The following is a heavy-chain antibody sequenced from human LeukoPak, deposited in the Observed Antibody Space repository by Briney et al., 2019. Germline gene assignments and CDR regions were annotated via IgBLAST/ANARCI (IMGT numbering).Heavy chain of an antibody. V-gene: IGHV1-2*02. CDR1: GYTFTGYY. CDR3: ASKGWEPQGYYYMDV. Sequence: ASVKVSCKASGYTFTGYYMHWVRQAPGQGLEWMGWINPNSGGTNYAQKFQGRVTMTRDTSISTAYMELSRLRSDDTAVYYCASKGWEPQGYYYMDVWGKGTTVTVSS. CDR2: INPNSGGT. D-gene: IGHD1-26*01. J-gene: IGHJ6*03.